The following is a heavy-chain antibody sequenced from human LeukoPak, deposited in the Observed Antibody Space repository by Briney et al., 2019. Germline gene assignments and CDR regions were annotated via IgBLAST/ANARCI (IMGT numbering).Heavy chain of an antibody. J-gene: IGHJ4*02. CDR1: GIPFSSYG. Sequence: KSLRMFWAASGIPFSSYGLPRVRQAPGRGPEGGAIIWYDGSNEYYADSVKGRFTISRDNSKNTLYLQMNSLRVEDTAVYYCARDWCSSTRCYDYWGQGTLVTVSS. D-gene: IGHD2-2*01. CDR3: ARDWCSSTRCYDY. CDR2: IWYDGSNE. V-gene: IGHV3-33*01.